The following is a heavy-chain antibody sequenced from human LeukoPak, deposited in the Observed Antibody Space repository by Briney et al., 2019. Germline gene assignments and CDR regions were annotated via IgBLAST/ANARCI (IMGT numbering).Heavy chain of an antibody. CDR2: INSDGSST. D-gene: IGHD2-2*01. Sequence: PGGSLRLSCAASGFTFSSYWMHWVRQAPGKGLVWVSRINSDGSSTSYADSVKGRFTISRDNSKNTLYLQMNSLRAEDTAVYYCAKVCGSTSCYAGENWFDPWGQGTLVTVSS. CDR3: AKVCGSTSCYAGENWFDP. J-gene: IGHJ5*02. V-gene: IGHV3-74*01. CDR1: GFTFSSYW.